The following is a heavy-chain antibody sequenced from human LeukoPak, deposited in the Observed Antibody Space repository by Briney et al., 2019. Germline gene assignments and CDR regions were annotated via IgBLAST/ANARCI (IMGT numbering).Heavy chain of an antibody. CDR3: ARDGSGFYLYYYMDV. J-gene: IGHJ6*03. Sequence: GGSLRLSCAASGFTFTDYSMTWVRQAPGKGLEWVSSISTVSTYKFYSDSVKGRFTISRDNAKNILYLQMSSLSAEDTAVYYCARDGSGFYLYYYMDVWGRGTPVTLSS. V-gene: IGHV3-21*01. CDR1: GFTFTDYS. CDR2: ISTVSTYK. D-gene: IGHD6-25*01.